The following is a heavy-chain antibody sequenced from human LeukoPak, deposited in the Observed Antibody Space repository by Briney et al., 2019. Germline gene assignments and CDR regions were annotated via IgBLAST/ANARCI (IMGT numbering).Heavy chain of an antibody. CDR2: IYHSGST. D-gene: IGHD2-15*01. CDR3: ARTVVAATNWFDP. J-gene: IGHJ5*02. Sequence: SETLSLTCGGSGYSISSHYWGWVRQPPGKGVEWVGTIYHSGSTYYNPSLKSRVTISVDTSKNQFSLKLSSVTAADTAVYYCARTVVAATNWFDPWGQGTPVTVSS. V-gene: IGHV4-38-2*01. CDR1: GYSISSHY.